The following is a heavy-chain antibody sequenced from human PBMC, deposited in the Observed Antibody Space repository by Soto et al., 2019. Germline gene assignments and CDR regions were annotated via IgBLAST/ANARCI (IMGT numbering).Heavy chain of an antibody. Sequence: RLSCAASGFTFSSYAMSWVRQAPGKGLEWVSAISGSGGSTYYADSVKCRVTISRDNSKNTLYLQMNSLRAEDTDVYYCAKVGYYYDSSGYYLPSYYFDYWGQGSLVIVSS. CDR1: GFTFSSYA. CDR3: AKVGYYYDSSGYYLPSYYFDY. J-gene: IGHJ4*02. CDR2: ISGSGGST. V-gene: IGHV3-23*01. D-gene: IGHD3-22*01.